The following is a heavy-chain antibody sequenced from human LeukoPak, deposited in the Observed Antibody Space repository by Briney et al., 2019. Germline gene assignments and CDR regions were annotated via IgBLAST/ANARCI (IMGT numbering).Heavy chain of an antibody. CDR2: IIPIFGTA. CDR3: ARGSGDGYNFGH. V-gene: IGHV1-69*05. D-gene: IGHD5-24*01. CDR1: GGTFSNYA. Sequence: SVKVSCKASGGTFSNYAISWVRQAPGQGLEWMGGIIPIFGTANYAQKFQGRVTITTDESTSTAYMELSSLRSEDTAVYYCARGSGDGYNFGHWGQGTLVTVSS. J-gene: IGHJ4*02.